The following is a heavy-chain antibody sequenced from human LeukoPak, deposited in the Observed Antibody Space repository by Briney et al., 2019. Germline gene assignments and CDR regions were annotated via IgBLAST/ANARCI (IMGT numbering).Heavy chain of an antibody. CDR2: IIPIFGTA. Sequence: GASVKVSCKASGGTFSSYAISWVRQAPGQGLEWMGGIIPIFGTANYAQKFQGRVTITADESTSTAYMELSSLRPEDTAVYYCASNPDVDTAIGYWGQGTLVTVSS. D-gene: IGHD5-18*01. CDR1: GGTFSSYA. V-gene: IGHV1-69*13. CDR3: ASNPDVDTAIGY. J-gene: IGHJ4*02.